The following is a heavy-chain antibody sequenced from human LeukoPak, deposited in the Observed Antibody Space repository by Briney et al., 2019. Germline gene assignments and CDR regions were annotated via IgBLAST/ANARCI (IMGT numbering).Heavy chain of an antibody. J-gene: IGHJ4*02. D-gene: IGHD5-12*01. CDR2: ISGSGGNT. Sequence: GGSLRLSCAASGFIFGDYAMSWVRQAPGKGPEWVSAISGSGGNTYYTDAVKGRFTISRDNSKNTLYLQINSLRAEDTAVYYCAKGTDIVPAGSYFDYWGQGTLVTVSS. CDR3: AKGTDIVPAGSYFDY. CDR1: GFIFGDYA. V-gene: IGHV3-23*01.